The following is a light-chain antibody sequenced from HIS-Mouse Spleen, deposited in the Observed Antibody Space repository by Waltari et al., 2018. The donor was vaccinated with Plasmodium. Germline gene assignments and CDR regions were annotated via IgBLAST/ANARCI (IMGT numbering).Light chain of an antibody. Sequence: SYELTQPPSVSVSPGQTARITCSGDALPKQYAYWYQRKPGQAPVPGIDKDSEGRSVIPGRFSGSSSGTTVTLTISGVQAEDEADDYCQSADSSGTDVFGTGTKVTVL. CDR3: QSADSSGTDV. J-gene: IGLJ1*01. CDR2: KDS. V-gene: IGLV3-25*03. CDR1: ALPKQY.